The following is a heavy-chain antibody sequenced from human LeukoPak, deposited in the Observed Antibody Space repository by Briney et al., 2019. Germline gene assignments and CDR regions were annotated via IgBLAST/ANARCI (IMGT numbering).Heavy chain of an antibody. V-gene: IGHV3-48*03. Sequence: GGSLRLSCAASGFTLSSYEMNWVRQAPGKGLEWVSYISSSGSTIYYADSVKGRFTISRDNAKNSLYLQMNSLRAEDTAVYYCARESFSGDSSGYYGYWGQGTLVTVSS. CDR1: GFTLSSYE. D-gene: IGHD3-22*01. CDR2: ISSSGSTI. CDR3: ARESFSGDSSGYYGY. J-gene: IGHJ4*02.